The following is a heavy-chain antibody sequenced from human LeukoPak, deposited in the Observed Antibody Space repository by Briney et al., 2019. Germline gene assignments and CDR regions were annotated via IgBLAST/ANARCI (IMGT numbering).Heavy chain of an antibody. CDR1: GYTLTELS. V-gene: IGHV1-24*01. CDR2: FDPEDGET. J-gene: IGHJ5*02. Sequence: ASVKVSCKVSGYTLTELSMHWVRQAPGKGLEWMGGFDPEDGETIYAQKFQGRVTMTEDTSTDTAYMELSSLRSEDTAVYYCAAVPMVQGLNWFDPWGQGTLVTVSS. CDR3: AAVPMVQGLNWFDP. D-gene: IGHD3-10*01.